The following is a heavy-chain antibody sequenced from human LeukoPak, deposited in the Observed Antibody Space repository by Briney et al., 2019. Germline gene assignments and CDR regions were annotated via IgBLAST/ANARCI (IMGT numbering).Heavy chain of an antibody. CDR2: MYYSGST. CDR3: ARRDSPFDL. D-gene: IGHD3-22*01. CDR1: GGSISSYY. Sequence: SETLSLTCTVSGGSISSYYWSWIRQPPGKGLEWIGYMYYSGSTNYNPSLKSRVTISADTSKKQFSLKVRSVTAADTAVYYCARRDSPFDLWGRGTLVTVSS. V-gene: IGHV4-59*01. J-gene: IGHJ2*01.